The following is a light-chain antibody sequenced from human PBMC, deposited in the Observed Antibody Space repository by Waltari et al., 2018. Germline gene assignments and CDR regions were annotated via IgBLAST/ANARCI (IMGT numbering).Light chain of an antibody. CDR2: DDT. V-gene: IGLV3-10*01. J-gene: IGLJ1*01. Sequence: SYELTQPPSVSVSPGQTARITCSGHELPRKYAYWFQQKSGQAPRLVIYDDTKRHSGIPERFSGSSSGNVATLTITVAQVDDEADYYCYSSDSTGLRVFGGGTTVVVL. CDR3: YSSDSTGLRV. CDR1: ELPRKY.